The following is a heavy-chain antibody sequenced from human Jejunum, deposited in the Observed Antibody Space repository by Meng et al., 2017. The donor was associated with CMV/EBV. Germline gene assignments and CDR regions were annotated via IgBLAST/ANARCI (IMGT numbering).Heavy chain of an antibody. CDR1: FIFSNYL. Sequence: FIFSNYLVSWVRRAPGKGREWVASINQYGGDNYYVDPVKGRFTISRDNARNSLYLQMSSLRAEDTAVYYCVRYYYDSSSFRRPFDYWGQGTLVTVSS. J-gene: IGHJ4*02. D-gene: IGHD3-22*01. V-gene: IGHV3-7*01. CDR2: INQYGGDN. CDR3: VRYYYDSSSFRRPFDY.